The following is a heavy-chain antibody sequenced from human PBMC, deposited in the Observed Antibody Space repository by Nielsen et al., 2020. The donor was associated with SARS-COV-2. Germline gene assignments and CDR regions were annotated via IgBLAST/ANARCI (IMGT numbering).Heavy chain of an antibody. D-gene: IGHD5-12*01. CDR3: AVQNSQWLRLRDWYFDL. CDR2: ISGSGGST. Sequence: GGSLRLSCAASGFTFSSYAMSWVRQAPGKGLEWVSAISGSGGSTYYADSVKGRFTISRDNSKNTLYLQMNSLRAEDTAVYYCAVQNSQWLRLRDWYFDLWGRGTLVTVSS. J-gene: IGHJ2*01. CDR1: GFTFSSYA. V-gene: IGHV3-23*01.